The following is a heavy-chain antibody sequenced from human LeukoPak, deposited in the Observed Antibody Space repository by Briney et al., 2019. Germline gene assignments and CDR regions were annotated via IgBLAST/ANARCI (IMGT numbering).Heavy chain of an antibody. Sequence: GGSLRLSCAASGFPFSVYYMSWVRQAPGKGLEWVSVIYSGGDAYYADSVRSRFTISRDNSKNTVNLQMNSLRAEDTAVYYCAGGQMFTSVGFDDWGQGTLVTVSS. D-gene: IGHD2-2*01. V-gene: IGHV3-53*01. J-gene: IGHJ4*02. CDR2: IYSGGDA. CDR3: AGGQMFTSVGFDD. CDR1: GFPFSVYY.